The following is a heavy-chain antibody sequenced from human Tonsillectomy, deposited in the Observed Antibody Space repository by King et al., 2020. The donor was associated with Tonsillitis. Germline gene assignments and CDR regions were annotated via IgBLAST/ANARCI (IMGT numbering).Heavy chain of an antibody. CDR2: ISGSGGST. CDR1: GFTFSSYA. Sequence: VQLVESGGGLVQPGGSLRLSCAASGFTFSSYAMSWVRQAPGKGLEWVSAISGSGGSTYYADSVKGRFTISRDNSKKTLYLQMNSLRAEDTAVYYCAKFRNFWSGYYKTRAFDIWGQGTMVTVSS. V-gene: IGHV3-23*04. J-gene: IGHJ3*02. D-gene: IGHD3-3*01. CDR3: AKFRNFWSGYYKTRAFDI.